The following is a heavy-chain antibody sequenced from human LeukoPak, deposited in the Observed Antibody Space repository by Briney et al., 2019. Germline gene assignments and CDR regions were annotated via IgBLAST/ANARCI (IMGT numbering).Heavy chain of an antibody. D-gene: IGHD2-15*01. J-gene: IGHJ3*02. CDR1: SGSISTSNYY. CDR3: ASSHCSGGSCRTGGHDAFDI. Sequence: SSETLSLTCTVSSGSISTSNYYWGWIRQPPGKGLEWIGYIYYSGSTNYNPSLKSRVTISVDTSKNQFSLKLSSVTAADTAVYYCASSHCSGGSCRTGGHDAFDIWGQGTMVTVSS. V-gene: IGHV4-61*05. CDR2: IYYSGST.